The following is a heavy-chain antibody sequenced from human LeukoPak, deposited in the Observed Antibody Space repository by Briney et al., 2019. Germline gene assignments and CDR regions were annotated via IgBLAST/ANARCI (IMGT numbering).Heavy chain of an antibody. J-gene: IGHJ4*02. CDR1: GFTVSSNY. CDR2: IYSGGST. Sequence: PGGSLRLSCAASGFTVSSNYMSWVRQAPGKGLEWVSVIYSGGSTYYADSVKGRFTISRDNSKNTLYLQMNSLRAEDTAVYYCAKLRYSSSWYGRELDYWGQGTLVTVSS. CDR3: AKLRYSSSWYGRELDY. V-gene: IGHV3-66*04. D-gene: IGHD6-13*01.